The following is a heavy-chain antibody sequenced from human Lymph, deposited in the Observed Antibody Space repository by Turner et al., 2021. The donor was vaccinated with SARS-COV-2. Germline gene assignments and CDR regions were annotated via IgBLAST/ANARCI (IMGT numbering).Heavy chain of an antibody. CDR3: ARVVGGFGELGYYYYYGMDV. V-gene: IGHV1-69*10. CDR1: GATFSSYA. CDR2: IIPILRIA. J-gene: IGHJ6*02. D-gene: IGHD3-10*01. Sequence: QVQLVQSGAEVKKPGSSVKVSCKASGATFSSYAISWVRQAPGQGHEWMGGIIPILRIATYAQKYQGRGTITADKSTSTAYMELSSLRSEDTAVVYCARVVGGFGELGYYYYYGMDVWGQGTTVTVSS.